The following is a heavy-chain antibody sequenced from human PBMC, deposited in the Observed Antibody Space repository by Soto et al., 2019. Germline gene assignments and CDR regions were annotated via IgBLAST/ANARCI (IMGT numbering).Heavy chain of an antibody. V-gene: IGHV4-38-2*01. Sequence: DTLSLTCAVSGYSISSGYYWVWIRQPPGKGLEWIGSIYHSGSTYYNPSLKSRVTISVDTSKNQFSLKLSSVTAADTAVYYCARARDGRLDYWGQGTLVTVSS. CDR3: ARARDGRLDY. CDR1: GYSISSGYY. J-gene: IGHJ4*02. CDR2: IYHSGST.